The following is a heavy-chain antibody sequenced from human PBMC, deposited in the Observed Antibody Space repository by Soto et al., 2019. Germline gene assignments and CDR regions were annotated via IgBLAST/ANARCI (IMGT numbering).Heavy chain of an antibody. CDR2: IIPIFGTA. V-gene: IGHV1-69*01. J-gene: IGHJ3*02. CDR1: GGTFSSYA. D-gene: IGHD2-2*01. Sequence: QVQLVQSGAEVKKPGSSVKVSCKASGGTFSSYAISWVRQAPGQGLEWMGGIIPIFGTANYAQKFQGRVTITADESTSTAYMELSSLRSEDTAVYYCAGDIVVVPADIGNAFDIWGQGTMVTVSS. CDR3: AGDIVVVPADIGNAFDI.